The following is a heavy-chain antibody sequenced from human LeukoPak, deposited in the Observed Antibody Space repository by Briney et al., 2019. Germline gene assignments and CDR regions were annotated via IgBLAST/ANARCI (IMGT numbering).Heavy chain of an antibody. D-gene: IGHD2/OR15-2a*01. J-gene: IGHJ5*02. CDR1: GFTLRSYG. CDR3: ARQGVVGWLLSPPEHWFDP. Sequence: LPGGSLRLSCAASGFTLRSYGMHWVPEAPGKGVEGVAVIWYDGSNKYSADSVKGRFTICRDTSKNTMYLQMNSLRAEDPAVYYCARQGVVGWLLSPPEHWFDPWGQGTLVTVSS. V-gene: IGHV3-33*01. CDR2: IWYDGSNK.